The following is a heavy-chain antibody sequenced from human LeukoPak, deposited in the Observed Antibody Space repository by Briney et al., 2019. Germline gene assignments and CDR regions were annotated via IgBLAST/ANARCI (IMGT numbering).Heavy chain of an antibody. CDR2: LAYSEST. D-gene: IGHD3-22*01. CDR1: GGFIGSSSFY. Sequence: SETLSLTCTVSGGFIGSSSFYWAWIRQTPGKGLEWIGSLAYSESTYYKSSLKSRVTLSVDAAKNQFSLNLTSVTAADTALFYCASSTSYYYDTSGYFEYWGQGILVTVSS. J-gene: IGHJ4*02. CDR3: ASSTSYYYDTSGYFEY. V-gene: IGHV4-39*01.